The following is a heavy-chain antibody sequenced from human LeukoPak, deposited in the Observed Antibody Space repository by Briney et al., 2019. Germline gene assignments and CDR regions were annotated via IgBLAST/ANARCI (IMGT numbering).Heavy chain of an antibody. V-gene: IGHV3-30*02. J-gene: IGHJ4*02. D-gene: IGHD4-17*01. CDR2: IRYDGSNK. CDR3: AKDYGYGDYVDDYGY. Sequence: GWSLRVSCAASGFTFSSCGMHLVREAPCNGLVSVAFIRYDGSNKYYADSVKGRFTISRDNSKNTLYLQMNSLRAEDTAVYYCAKDYGYGDYVDDYGYWGQGTLVTVSS. CDR1: GFTFSSCG.